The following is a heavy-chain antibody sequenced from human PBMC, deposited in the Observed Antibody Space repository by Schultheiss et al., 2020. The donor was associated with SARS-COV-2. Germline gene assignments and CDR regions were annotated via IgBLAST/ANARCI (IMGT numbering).Heavy chain of an antibody. CDR1: GFTFSSYS. D-gene: IGHD6-19*01. J-gene: IGHJ5*02. V-gene: IGHV3-23*01. CDR2: ISGSGGST. Sequence: GGSLRLSCVASGFTFSSYSMNWVRQAPGKGLEWVSAISGSGGSTYYADSVKGRFTISRDNSKNTLYLQMNSLRAEDTAVYYCAKAPSIGWDWFDPWGQGTLVTVSS. CDR3: AKAPSIGWDWFDP.